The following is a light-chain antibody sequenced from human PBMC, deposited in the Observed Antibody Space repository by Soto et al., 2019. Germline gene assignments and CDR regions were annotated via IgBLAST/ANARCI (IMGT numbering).Light chain of an antibody. V-gene: IGKV3-15*01. CDR1: QSISSN. Sequence: EILMTQSPATLSVSPGERATLSCRASQSISSNLAWYHHKPGQAPMLLIYDAFTRATGIPARFSGSGSGTEFTLTISSLQSEDFAVYYCQQYNSWPETFGQGTKVEIK. J-gene: IGKJ1*01. CDR2: DAF. CDR3: QQYNSWPET.